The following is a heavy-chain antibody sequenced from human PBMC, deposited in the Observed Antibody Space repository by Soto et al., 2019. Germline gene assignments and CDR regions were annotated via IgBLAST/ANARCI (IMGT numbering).Heavy chain of an antibody. CDR2: ISGSGGST. Sequence: GSLILSCAASGFTFSSYAMSWVRQAPGKGLEWVSAISGSGGSTYYADSVKGRFTISRDNSKNTLYLQMNSLRAEDTAVYYCAKLRLERRQFDYWGQGTLVTVSS. CDR3: AKLRLERRQFDY. D-gene: IGHD1-1*01. V-gene: IGHV3-23*01. CDR1: GFTFSSYA. J-gene: IGHJ4*02.